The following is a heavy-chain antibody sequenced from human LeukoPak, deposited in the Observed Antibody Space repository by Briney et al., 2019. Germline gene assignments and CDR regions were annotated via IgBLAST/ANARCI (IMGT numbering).Heavy chain of an antibody. CDR2: ISGSGGST. CDR3: AYGDYDC. Sequence: PGVSLRLSCAASGFTFSTYAMNWVRQAPGKGLEWVSTISGSGGSTYYADSVKGRFTTSRDNSKNTLYLQMNSLRAEDTAVYYCAYGDYDCWGRGTLVTVSS. V-gene: IGHV3-23*01. J-gene: IGHJ4*02. D-gene: IGHD4-17*01. CDR1: GFTFSTYA.